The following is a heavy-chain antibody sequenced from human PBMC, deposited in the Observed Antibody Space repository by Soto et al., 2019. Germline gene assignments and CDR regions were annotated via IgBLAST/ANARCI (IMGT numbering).Heavy chain of an antibody. V-gene: IGHV3-66*01. D-gene: IGHD4-17*01. Sequence: GGSLRLSCAASGFTVSSNYMSWVRQAPGKGLEWVSVIYSGGSTYYADSVKGRITISRDNSKNTLYLQMNSLRAEDTAVYYCARDVTTVTDYWGQGTLVTVSS. CDR2: IYSGGST. CDR1: GFTVSSNY. CDR3: ARDVTTVTDY. J-gene: IGHJ4*02.